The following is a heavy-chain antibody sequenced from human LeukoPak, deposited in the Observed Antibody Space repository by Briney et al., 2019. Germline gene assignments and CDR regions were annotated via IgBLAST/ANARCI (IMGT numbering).Heavy chain of an antibody. D-gene: IGHD6-13*01. CDR2: IYYSGST. J-gene: IGHJ4*02. CDR3: ASTRIAAAGAPAYYFDN. Sequence: ASQTLSLTCTVSGDSISSRGYYWSWIRQHPGKGLEWIGYIYYSGSTYYNPSLKIRLTLSVDTSKNQFSLEVNSVTAADTAVYYCASTRIAAAGAPAYYFDNWGQGTQVTVSS. CDR1: GDSISSRGYY. V-gene: IGHV4-31*03.